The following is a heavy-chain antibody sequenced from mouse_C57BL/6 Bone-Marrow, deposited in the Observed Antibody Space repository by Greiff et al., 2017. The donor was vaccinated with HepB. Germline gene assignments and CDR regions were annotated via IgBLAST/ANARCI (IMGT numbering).Heavy chain of an antibody. CDR1: GIDFSRYW. CDR3: ARPGEQGRGDMDY. V-gene: IGHV4-1*01. Sequence: EVQVVESGGGLVQPGGSLKLSCAASGIDFSRYWMSWVRRAPGKGLEWIGEINPDSSTINYEPSLKDKFIIYRDNAKNTLYQQMSKVRSEDTAIYYWARPGEQGRGDMDYWGQGTSVTVSS. D-gene: IGHD4-1*01. CDR2: INPDSSTI. J-gene: IGHJ4*01.